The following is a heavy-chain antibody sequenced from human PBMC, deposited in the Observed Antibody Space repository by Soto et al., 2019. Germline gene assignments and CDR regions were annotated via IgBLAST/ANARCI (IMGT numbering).Heavy chain of an antibody. Sequence: SVKVSCKASGFTFTSSAVQWVRQARGQRREWVGWIVVGSGSTNYAQKFQERVTISRDTSTSTAYMELRSLRSDDTAVYSCAAAWGWNYGYYYYGMDVWGQGTTVTVSS. D-gene: IGHD1-7*01. CDR2: IVVGSGST. CDR1: GFTFTSSA. J-gene: IGHJ6*02. V-gene: IGHV1-58*01. CDR3: AAAWGWNYGYYYYGMDV.